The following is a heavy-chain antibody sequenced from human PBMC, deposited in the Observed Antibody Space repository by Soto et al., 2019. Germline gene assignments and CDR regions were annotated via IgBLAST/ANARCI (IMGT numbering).Heavy chain of an antibody. CDR3: ARSGREGSTWSDDVFDI. Sequence: TGGSLRLSCAASGFTSSDHFMDWVRQAPGKGLEWVGRTRNKAKSYSTEFAASVKGRFTISRDDSKNSLYLQMNSLKTEDTAVYYCARSGREGSTWSDDVFDIWGQGTLVTVSS. V-gene: IGHV3-72*01. CDR1: GFTSSDHF. CDR2: TRNKAKSYST. J-gene: IGHJ3*02. D-gene: IGHD3-10*01.